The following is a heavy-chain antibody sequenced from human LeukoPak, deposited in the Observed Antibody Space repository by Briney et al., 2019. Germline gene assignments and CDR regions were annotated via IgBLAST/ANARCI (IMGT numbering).Heavy chain of an antibody. CDR2: ISGSGGST. CDR3: AKCDCSGYTGPNAFDI. Sequence: GGSLRLSCAASGFTFSSYAMSWVRQAPGKGLEWVSAISGSGGSTYYADSVKGRFTISRDNSKNTLYLQMNSLRAEDTAVYYCAKCDCSGYTGPNAFDIWGQGTMVTVSS. D-gene: IGHD3-22*01. J-gene: IGHJ3*02. V-gene: IGHV3-23*01. CDR1: GFTFSSYA.